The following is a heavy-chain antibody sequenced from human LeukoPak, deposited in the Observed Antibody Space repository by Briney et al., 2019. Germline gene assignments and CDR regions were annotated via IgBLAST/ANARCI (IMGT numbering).Heavy chain of an antibody. D-gene: IGHD2-15*01. CDR1: GFTFSSYW. CDR2: IKQDGSEK. CDR3: ARARRYLGYCSGGSCYGFFDD. J-gene: IGHJ4*02. V-gene: IGHV3-7*01. Sequence: GGSLRLSCAASGFTFSSYWMSWVRQAPGKGLERVANIKQDGSEKYYVDSVKGRFTISRDNAKNSLYLQMNSLRAEDTAVYYCARARRYLGYCSGGSCYGFFDDWGQGTLVTVS.